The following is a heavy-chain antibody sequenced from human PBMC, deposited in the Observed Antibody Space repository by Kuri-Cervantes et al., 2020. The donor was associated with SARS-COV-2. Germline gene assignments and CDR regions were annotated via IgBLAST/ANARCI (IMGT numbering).Heavy chain of an antibody. CDR3: ARDNRHNPPSWFDP. CDR2: ITGSGTTI. Sequence: GGSLRLSCAASGFTFSTYEMNWVRQAPGKGLEWVSYITGSGTTIYYADSVKGRFTISRDNAKNSLYLQMNSLRAEDTAVYYCARDNRHNPPSWFDPWGQGTLVTVSS. CDR1: GFTFSTYE. V-gene: IGHV3-48*03. D-gene: IGHD1-1*01. J-gene: IGHJ5*02.